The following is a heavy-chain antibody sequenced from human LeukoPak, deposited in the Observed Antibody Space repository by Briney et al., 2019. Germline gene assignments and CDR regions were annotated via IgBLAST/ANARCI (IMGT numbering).Heavy chain of an antibody. CDR1: GGTFSSYA. CDR3: ARDFVHPDGYNYHYFDY. CDR2: IIPIFDTP. V-gene: IGHV1-69*01. D-gene: IGHD5-24*01. Sequence: SVKVSCKASGGTFSSYAISWARQAPGQGLEWMGGIIPIFDTPNYAQNFQGRVTITADESTSTAYMELSSLRSEDTAVYYCARDFVHPDGYNYHYFDYWGQGTLVTVSS. J-gene: IGHJ4*02.